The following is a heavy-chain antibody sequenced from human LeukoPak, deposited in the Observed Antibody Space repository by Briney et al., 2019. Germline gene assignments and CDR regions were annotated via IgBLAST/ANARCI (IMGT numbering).Heavy chain of an antibody. V-gene: IGHV3-49*04. J-gene: IGHJ6*02. CDR3: ARGPILLWIHNGMDV. Sequence: PGRSLRLSCLGSGFIFGEHAISWVRQAPGKALEWVGFIRSEAYGETTEYAASVSGRFIISRDNTRGIAYLQTNNLKIEDTAVYYCARGPILLWIHNGMDVWGPGTTVTVSS. D-gene: IGHD3-10*01. CDR1: GFIFGEHA. CDR2: IRSEAYGETT.